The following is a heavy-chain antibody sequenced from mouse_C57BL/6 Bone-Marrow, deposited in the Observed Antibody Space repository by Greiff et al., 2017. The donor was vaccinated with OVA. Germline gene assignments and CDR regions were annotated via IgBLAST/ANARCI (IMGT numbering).Heavy chain of an antibody. CDR3: GLYYGSGYRYLDV. CDR1: GYSFTDYN. CDR2: INPTYGTT. Sequence: EVQLQQSGPELVKPGASVKISCKASGYSFTDYNMNWVKQSNGKSLEWIGVINPTYGTTSYNQKFKGKATLTVDQSSSTAYMQLNSLTSEDSAVYYCGLYYGSGYRYLDVWGTGTTVTVSS. J-gene: IGHJ1*03. D-gene: IGHD1-1*01. V-gene: IGHV1-39*01.